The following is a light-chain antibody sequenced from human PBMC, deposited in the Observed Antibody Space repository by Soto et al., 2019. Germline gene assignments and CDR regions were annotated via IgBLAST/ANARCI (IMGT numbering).Light chain of an antibody. CDR3: EQSSNTPWT. CDR1: QTIGNY. Sequence: DIRMTQSPSSLSASVGDRVTITCRASQTIGNYLTWYQQKPGKAPKLLIYATYSLQSGVPSRFSRSGSGADFTLTISSRQPEDFPTYACEQSSNTPWTFGQGTTVEIK. V-gene: IGKV1-39*01. J-gene: IGKJ1*01. CDR2: ATY.